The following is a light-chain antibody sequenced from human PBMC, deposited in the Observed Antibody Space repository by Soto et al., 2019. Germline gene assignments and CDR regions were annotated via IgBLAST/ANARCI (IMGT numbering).Light chain of an antibody. Sequence: EIVLTQSPGTLSLSPGDRATLSCRASQSVSSIHFAWYQQKPGQAPRLLIYGASNRATGTPDRFSASGSGTDFTLTISRLEPEDFSVYYCQQYCSSPPWTFGQGTKVQVK. V-gene: IGKV3-20*01. CDR3: QQYCSSPPWT. CDR2: GAS. J-gene: IGKJ1*01. CDR1: QSVSSIH.